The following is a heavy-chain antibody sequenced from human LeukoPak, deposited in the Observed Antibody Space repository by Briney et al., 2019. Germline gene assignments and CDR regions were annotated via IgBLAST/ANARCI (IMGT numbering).Heavy chain of an antibody. CDR3: ATDTTGGSYCDH. J-gene: IGHJ4*02. V-gene: IGHV1-18*04. D-gene: IGHD1-26*01. CDR1: GYTFTGYY. CDR2: ISTYSGDT. Sequence: GASVKVSCKASGYTFTGYYIHWVRQAPGQGLEWMGWISTYSGDTKFAQMLQGRVTMTTDTSTRTAYMELRSLRSDDTAMYYCATDTTGGSYCDHWGQGTLVTVSS.